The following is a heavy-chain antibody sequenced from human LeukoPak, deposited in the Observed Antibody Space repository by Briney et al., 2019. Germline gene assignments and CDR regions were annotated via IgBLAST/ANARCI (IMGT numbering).Heavy chain of an antibody. CDR3: ARGGDIVGTSRSAFDI. Sequence: GGSLRLSCAASGFTVSNNYMSWVRQAPGEGLEWVSLIYSAGNTNYADSVKGRFTISRDNSKSTLYLQMNSLRAEDTAVYHCARGGDIVGTSRSAFDIWGQGTMVTVSS. J-gene: IGHJ3*02. CDR1: GFTVSNNY. V-gene: IGHV3-53*01. D-gene: IGHD1-26*01. CDR2: IYSAGNT.